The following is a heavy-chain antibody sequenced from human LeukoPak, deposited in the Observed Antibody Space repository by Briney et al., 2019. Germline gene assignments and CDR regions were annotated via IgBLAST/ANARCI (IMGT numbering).Heavy chain of an antibody. J-gene: IGHJ3*02. CDR2: IYSSGNT. CDR1: GGSISGDH. CDR3: ARRNDFGI. Sequence: SETLSLTCTVSGGSISGDHWNWIRQPPGKGLEWIGYIYSSGNTNYNPSLKSRVTISVDMSKNQFSLKLSSVTAADTAVYYCARRNDFGICGQGTMVTVST. V-gene: IGHV4-59*08.